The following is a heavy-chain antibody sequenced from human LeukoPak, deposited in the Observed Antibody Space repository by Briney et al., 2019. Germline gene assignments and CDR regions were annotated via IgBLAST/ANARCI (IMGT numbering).Heavy chain of an antibody. CDR3: ARTQTGRFWSGRYGDYYHMDV. D-gene: IGHD3-3*01. J-gene: IGHJ6*03. CDR1: GGSINSYY. V-gene: IGHV4-59*01. Sequence: SETLSLTCSVSGGSINSYYRSWLRQPPGKGLEWIGYIYYSGSTNYNPSLKSRVTISVDTSKNQFSLKLSSVTAADTAVYYCARTQTGRFWSGRYGDYYHMDVWGKGTTVTVSS. CDR2: IYYSGST.